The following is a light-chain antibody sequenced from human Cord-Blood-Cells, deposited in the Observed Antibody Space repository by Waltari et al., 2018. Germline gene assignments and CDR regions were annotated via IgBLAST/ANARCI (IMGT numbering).Light chain of an antibody. J-gene: IGLJ2*01. CDR1: KFGDKY. V-gene: IGLV3-1*01. CDR2: HDS. Sequence: SYELTQPPSASVSPGQTASITCSGVKFGDKYAAWNQQKPGQSPVLVIYHDSKRPSGIPERFSGSNSGNTATLTISGTQAMDEADYYCQAWDSSTVVFGGGTKLTVL. CDR3: QAWDSSTVV.